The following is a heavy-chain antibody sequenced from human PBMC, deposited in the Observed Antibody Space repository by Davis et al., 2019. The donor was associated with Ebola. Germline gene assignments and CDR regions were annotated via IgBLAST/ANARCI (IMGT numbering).Heavy chain of an antibody. J-gene: IGHJ4*02. Sequence: GSLRLSCTVSGGSISSSSYYWGWLRQPPGKGLEWIGSIYYSGSTYYNPSLKSRVTISVDTSKNQFSLKLSSVTAADTAVYYCARHASSGWYVDYWGQGTLVTVSS. CDR1: GGSISSSSYY. CDR2: IYYSGST. CDR3: ARHASSGWYVDY. V-gene: IGHV4-39*01. D-gene: IGHD6-19*01.